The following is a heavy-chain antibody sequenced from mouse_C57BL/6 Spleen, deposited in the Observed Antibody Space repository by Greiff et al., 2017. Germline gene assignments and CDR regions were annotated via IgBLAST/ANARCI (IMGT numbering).Heavy chain of an antibody. CDR3: ARSLPLYYFDD. D-gene: IGHD5-5*01. CDR2: IYPGDGDT. Sequence: VQLQQSGPELVKPGASVKISCKASGYAFSSSWMNWVKQRPGKGLEWIGRIYPGDGDTNYNGKFKGKATLTADKSSSTAYMQLSSLTSEDSAVYFCARSLPLYYFDDWGKGTTLTVSS. J-gene: IGHJ2*01. CDR1: GYAFSSSW. V-gene: IGHV1-82*01.